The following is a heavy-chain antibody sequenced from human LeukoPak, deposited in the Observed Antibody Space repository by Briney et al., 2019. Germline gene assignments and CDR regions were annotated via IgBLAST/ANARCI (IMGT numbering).Heavy chain of an antibody. J-gene: IGHJ5*02. CDR2: IYHSGST. CDR1: GGSISSGGYS. D-gene: IGHD3-22*01. Sequence: PSETLSLTCAVSGGSISSGGYSWSWIRQPPGKGLEWIGHIYHSGSTYYNPSLKSRVTISVDRSKNQFSLKLSSVTAADTAVYYCARESKSDSSGFDPWGQGTLVTVSS. CDR3: ARESKSDSSGFDP. V-gene: IGHV4-30-2*01.